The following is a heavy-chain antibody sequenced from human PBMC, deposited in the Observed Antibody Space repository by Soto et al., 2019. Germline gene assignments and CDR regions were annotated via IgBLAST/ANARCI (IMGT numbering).Heavy chain of an antibody. D-gene: IGHD4-4*01. CDR3: ARSPDAYSFYCYSGMDV. CDR2: ILYEGSNK. J-gene: IGHJ6*02. V-gene: IGHV3-30*03. Sequence: GGSLRLSCAASGFTFSNYGMQWVRQTPGKGLEWVALILYEGSNKYYADSVKARFSISIENSQSKLYLQVSSLRAEDTDVYCCARSPDAYSFYCYSGMDVWGPGTTLTVSS. CDR1: GFTFSNYG.